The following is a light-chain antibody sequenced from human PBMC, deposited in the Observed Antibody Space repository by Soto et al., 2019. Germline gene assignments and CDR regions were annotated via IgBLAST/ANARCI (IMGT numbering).Light chain of an antibody. CDR2: KAS. CDR1: QNINDL. Sequence: DIQMTQSPSTLSASVGDRVTITCRASQNINDLLAWYRQKPGKAPNLLIYKASSLESGVPSRFSGSGYGTEFTLTISSLQHDDFATYYCQQYITYSRAFCQGTKVEIK. J-gene: IGKJ1*01. CDR3: QQYITYSRA. V-gene: IGKV1-5*03.